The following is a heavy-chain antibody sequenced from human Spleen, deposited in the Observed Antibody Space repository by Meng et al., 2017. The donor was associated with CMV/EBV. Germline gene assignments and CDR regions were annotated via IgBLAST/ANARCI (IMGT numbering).Heavy chain of an antibody. D-gene: IGHD3-22*01. CDR1: GFTFSSYA. CDR3: AKEAARKNYYDSSGYCFDY. V-gene: IGHV3-33*06. J-gene: IGHJ4*02. Sequence: GGSLRLSCAASGFTFSSYAMHWVRQAPGKGLEWVAVIWYDGSDKYYGDSVKGRFTISRDNSKNTLYLQMNSLRAEDTAVYYCAKEAARKNYYDSSGYCFDYWGQGTLVTVSS. CDR2: IWYDGSDK.